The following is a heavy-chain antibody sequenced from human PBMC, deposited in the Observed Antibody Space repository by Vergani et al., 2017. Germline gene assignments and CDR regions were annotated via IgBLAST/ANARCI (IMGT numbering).Heavy chain of an antibody. Sequence: QVQLQESVPALFHPSHTLSLPXSLSSFSLSSXXSPFFRHPPESDLVCIGYIYYNGRTNYNPSLKSRVTISVDTSKNQFSLKLSSVTAADTAVYYCARSLIAVAGVFDYWGQGTLVTVSS. CDR1: SFSLSSXX. J-gene: IGHJ4*02. D-gene: IGHD6-19*01. CDR2: IYYNGRT. CDR3: ARSLIAVAGVFDY. V-gene: IGHV4-59*07.